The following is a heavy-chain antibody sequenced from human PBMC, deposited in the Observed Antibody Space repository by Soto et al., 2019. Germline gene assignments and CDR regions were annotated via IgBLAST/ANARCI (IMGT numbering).Heavy chain of an antibody. V-gene: IGHV1-8*01. J-gene: IGHJ6*02. D-gene: IGHD3-9*01. CDR2: MNPNSGNT. CDR1: GYTFTSYD. CDR3: AREKQRYYDILTGYDYFYGMDV. Sequence: ASVKVSCKASGYTFTSYDINWVRQATGQGLEWMGWMNPNSGNTGYAQKFQGRVTMNRNTSISTAYMELSSLRSEDTAVYYCAREKQRYYDILTGYDYFYGMDVWGQGTTVTVSS.